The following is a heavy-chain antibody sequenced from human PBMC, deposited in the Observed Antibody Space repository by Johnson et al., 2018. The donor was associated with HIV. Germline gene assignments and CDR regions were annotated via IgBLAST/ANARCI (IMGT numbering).Heavy chain of an antibody. J-gene: IGHJ3*02. Sequence: VQLVESGGGLVQPGGSLRLSCAASGFTLSSYWMHWVRQAPGKGLVWVSRINSDGSSTGYADSVKGRFTIPRDNAKTTLYLQMNSLRAEDTAVYYCARDDYGGLDAFDIWGQGTMVTVSS. CDR1: GFTLSSYW. D-gene: IGHD4-23*01. V-gene: IGHV3-74*01. CDR3: ARDDYGGLDAFDI. CDR2: INSDGSST.